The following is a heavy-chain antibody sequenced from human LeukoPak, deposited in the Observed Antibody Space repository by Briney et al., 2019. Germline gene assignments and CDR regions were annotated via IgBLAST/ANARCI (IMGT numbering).Heavy chain of an antibody. CDR2: IKSKTDGGTT. CDR3: TRGGLGATFF. V-gene: IGHV3-15*01. Sequence: AXSGFTFSNXXXXWVGXXPGEXXXWLGRIKSKTDGGTTDYAAPVKGRFTISRDDSKNTLYLQMNSLKTEDTAVYYCTRGGLGATFFWGQGTLVTVSS. D-gene: IGHD1-26*01. CDR1: GFTFSNXX. J-gene: IGHJ4*02.